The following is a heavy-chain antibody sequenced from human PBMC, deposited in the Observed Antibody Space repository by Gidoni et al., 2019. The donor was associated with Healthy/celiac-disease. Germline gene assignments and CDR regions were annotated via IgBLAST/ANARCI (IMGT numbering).Heavy chain of an antibody. D-gene: IGHD1-7*01. CDR1: GYTLTELS. CDR3: ATTDIITGTTFPDFDY. V-gene: IGHV1-24*01. CDR2: FDPEDGET. J-gene: IGHJ4*02. Sequence: QVQLVQSGAEVKKPGASVKVSCKVSGYTLTELSMHWVRQAPGKGLEWMGGFDPEDGETIYAQKFQGRVTMTEDTSTDTAYMELSSLRSEDTAVYYCATTDIITGTTFPDFDYWGQGTLVTVSS.